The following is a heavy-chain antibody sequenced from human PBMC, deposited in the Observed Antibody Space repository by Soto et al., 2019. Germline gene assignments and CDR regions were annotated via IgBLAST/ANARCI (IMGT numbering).Heavy chain of an antibody. V-gene: IGHV3-23*01. CDR1: GFTFSNYA. Sequence: PGGSLRLSCAASGFTFSNYAVTWVRQAPGKVLEWVSTISGSGVSTYYADSVKGRFTISRDNSKNTLYLQMNSLRAEDTAVYYCAKDQGSSWYEIDYWGQGTLVTVSS. J-gene: IGHJ4*02. CDR2: ISGSGVST. D-gene: IGHD6-13*01. CDR3: AKDQGSSWYEIDY.